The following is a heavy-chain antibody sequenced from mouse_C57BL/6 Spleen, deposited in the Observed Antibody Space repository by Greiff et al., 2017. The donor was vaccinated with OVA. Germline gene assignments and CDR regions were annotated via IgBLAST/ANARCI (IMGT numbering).Heavy chain of an antibody. CDR2: ISSGGDYI. V-gene: IGHV5-9-1*02. J-gene: IGHJ3*01. CDR3: TRGDYAWFAY. Sequence: EVKVVESGEGLVKPGGSLKLSCAASGFTFSSYAMSWVRQTPEKRLEWVAYISSGGDYIYYADTVKGRFTISRDNARNTLYLQMSSLKSEDTAMYYCTRGDYAWFAYWGQGTLVTVSA. D-gene: IGHD2-4*01. CDR1: GFTFSSYA.